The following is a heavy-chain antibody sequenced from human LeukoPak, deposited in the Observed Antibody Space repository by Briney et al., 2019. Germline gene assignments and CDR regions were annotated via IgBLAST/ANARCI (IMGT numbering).Heavy chain of an antibody. Sequence: GGSLGLSCVGSGFTFTDYAIHWLRQAPGKGMESVAFISSDGNTKFYADSLKGRITISRDNFRNTVFLEMTTLRPEDTALYYCVRDLTYGARFDYWGQGTLVTVSS. CDR3: VRDLTYGARFDY. V-gene: IGHV3-30*04. CDR2: ISSDGNTK. D-gene: IGHD3-9*01. J-gene: IGHJ4*02. CDR1: GFTFTDYA.